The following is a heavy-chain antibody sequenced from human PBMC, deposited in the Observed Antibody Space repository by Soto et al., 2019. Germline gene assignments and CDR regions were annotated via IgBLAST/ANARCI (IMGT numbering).Heavy chain of an antibody. CDR1: GGSFSGYY. CDR2: INHSGST. D-gene: IGHD3-9*01. CDR3: ARGHRQIYDILNGYHTLLFDY. V-gene: IGHV4-34*01. Sequence: SETLSLTCAVYGGSFSGYYWSWIRQPPGKGLEWIGEINHSGSTNYNPSLKSRVTISVDTSKNQFSLKLSSVTAADTAVYYCARGHRQIYDILNGYHTLLFDYWGHGTLVTVSS. J-gene: IGHJ4*01.